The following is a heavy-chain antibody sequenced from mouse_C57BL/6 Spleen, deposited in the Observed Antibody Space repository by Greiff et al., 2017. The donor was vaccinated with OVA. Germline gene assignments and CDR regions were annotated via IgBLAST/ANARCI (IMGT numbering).Heavy chain of an antibody. J-gene: IGHJ2*01. CDR2: IDPSDSNT. Sequence: QVQLQQPGAELVMPGASVKLSCKASGYTFTSYWMHWVKQRPGQGLEWIGEIDPSDSNTNYNQKFKGKSTLTVDKSSSTAYMQLSSLTSEDSAVYYCARRLLDYWGKGTTLTVSS. CDR1: GYTFTSYW. D-gene: IGHD1-1*01. CDR3: ARRLLDY. V-gene: IGHV1-69*01.